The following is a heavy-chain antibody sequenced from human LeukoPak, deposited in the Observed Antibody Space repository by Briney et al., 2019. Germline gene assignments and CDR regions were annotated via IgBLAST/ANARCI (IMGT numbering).Heavy chain of an antibody. V-gene: IGHV3-23*01. CDR1: GFTFSSYA. CDR3: AKDHANTPVVTN. J-gene: IGHJ4*02. Sequence: GGSLRLSCAASGFTFSSYAMSWVRQAPGKGLEWVSAISGSGGSTYYADSVKGRYTISRDNSKNTLYLQMNSLRAEDTAVYYCAKDHANTPVVTNWGQGILVSVSS. CDR2: ISGSGGST. D-gene: IGHD2-21*02.